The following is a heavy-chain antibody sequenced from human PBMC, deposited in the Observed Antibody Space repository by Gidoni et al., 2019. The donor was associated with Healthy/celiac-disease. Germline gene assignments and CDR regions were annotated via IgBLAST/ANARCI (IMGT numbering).Heavy chain of an antibody. V-gene: IGHV4-34*01. CDR2: INHSGST. Sequence: QVQLQQWGAGLLKPSETLSLTCAVSGRSFSGYYWRWIRPPPGKGLEWSGEINHSGSTNYNPSLKSRVTISVDTSKNQFSLKLSSVTAADTAVYYCARMIVVRNDAFDIWGQGTMVTVSS. CDR1: GRSFSGYY. D-gene: IGHD3-22*01. J-gene: IGHJ3*02. CDR3: ARMIVVRNDAFDI.